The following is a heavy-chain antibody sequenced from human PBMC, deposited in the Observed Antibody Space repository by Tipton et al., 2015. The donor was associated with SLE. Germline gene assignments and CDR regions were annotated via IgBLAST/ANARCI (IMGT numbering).Heavy chain of an antibody. D-gene: IGHD1-14*01. CDR3: ARDNRDLGDFFFDC. CDR2: IHHSGRT. J-gene: IGHJ4*02. Sequence: TLSLTCTVSDGSVNSDGYFWSWIRQYPGKGPEWIAFIHHSGRTHYTPSLKSRVTISVDTSKNQFSLSPRSVTAADTAVYYCARDNRDLGDFFFDCWGQGILVTVSS. V-gene: IGHV4-31*03. CDR1: DGSVNSDGYF.